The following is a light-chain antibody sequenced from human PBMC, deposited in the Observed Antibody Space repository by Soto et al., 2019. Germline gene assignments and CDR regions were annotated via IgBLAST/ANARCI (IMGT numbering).Light chain of an antibody. Sequence: EIVLTQSPVTLSLSPGERATLSCRASQSVRKNYLAWYQQKPGQAPRLIIDGASNRATGIPDRFSGSGSGTDFTLTISRLEPEDFGVYSCQQYGSTPPTFGQGIKLEMK. V-gene: IGKV3-20*01. CDR3: QQYGSTPPT. J-gene: IGKJ1*01. CDR2: GAS. CDR1: QSVRKNY.